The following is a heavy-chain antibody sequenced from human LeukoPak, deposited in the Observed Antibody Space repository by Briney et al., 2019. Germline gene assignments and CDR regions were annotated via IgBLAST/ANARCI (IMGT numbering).Heavy chain of an antibody. CDR2: IYTSGST. CDR3: ARDALYCSGGSCYFDY. J-gene: IGHJ4*02. CDR1: GGSISSYY. Sequence: PSETLSLTXTVSGGSISSYYWSWIRQPAGKGLEWIGRIYTSGSTNNNPSLKGRVTMSVDTSKNQFSLKLSSVTAADTAVYYCARDALYCSGGSCYFDYWGQGTLVTVSS. D-gene: IGHD2-15*01. V-gene: IGHV4-4*07.